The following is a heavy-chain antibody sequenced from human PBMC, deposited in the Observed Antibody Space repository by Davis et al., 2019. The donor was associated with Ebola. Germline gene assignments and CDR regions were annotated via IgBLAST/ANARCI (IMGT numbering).Heavy chain of an antibody. V-gene: IGHV1-3*01. CDR3: ARGLGYCSGGSCYSGWFDP. CDR1: GYTFTSYA. CDR2: INAGNGNT. Sequence: AASVKVSCKASGYTFTSYAMHWVRQAPGQRLEWMGWINAGNGNTKYSQKFQGRVTITRDTSAGTAYMELSSLRSEDTAVYYCARGLGYCSGGSCYSGWFDPWGQGTLVTVSS. J-gene: IGHJ5*02. D-gene: IGHD2-15*01.